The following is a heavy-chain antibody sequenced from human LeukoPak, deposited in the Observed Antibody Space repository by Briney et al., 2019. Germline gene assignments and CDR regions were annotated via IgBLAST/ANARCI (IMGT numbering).Heavy chain of an antibody. Sequence: PGGSLRLSRAASGFTFSDHYMDWVRQAPGKGLEWVGRTRNKANSYTTEYAASVKGRFTISRDDSKNSLYLQMNSLKTEDTAVYYCASEGERRGAFDIWGQGTMVTVSS. CDR2: TRNKANSYTT. V-gene: IGHV3-72*01. CDR3: ASEGERRGAFDI. J-gene: IGHJ3*02. CDR1: GFTFSDHY. D-gene: IGHD1-1*01.